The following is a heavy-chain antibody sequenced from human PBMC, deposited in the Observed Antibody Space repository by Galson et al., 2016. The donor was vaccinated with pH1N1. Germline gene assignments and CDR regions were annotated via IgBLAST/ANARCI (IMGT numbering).Heavy chain of an antibody. CDR1: GYSISSGYY. CDR3: ATYRGSVVDAFEI. D-gene: IGHD4-23*01. J-gene: IGHJ3*02. V-gene: IGHV4-38-2*01. CDR2: IYHSGST. Sequence: LSLTCAVTGYSISSGYYWGWIRQPPGKGLEWIGSIYHSGSTYYNPSLKSRVTISADTSKNQVSLKLRSVTAADTAVYYCATYRGSVVDAFEIWGQGTMVTVAS.